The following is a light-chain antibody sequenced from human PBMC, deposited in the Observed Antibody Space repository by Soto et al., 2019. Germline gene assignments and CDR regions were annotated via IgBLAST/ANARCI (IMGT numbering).Light chain of an antibody. CDR3: QQYYNLPYS. CDR2: AAS. J-gene: IGKJ2*01. Sequence: DIQMTQSPSSLSASVGDRVTITCQASQDISNYLNWYQQKPGKAPKLLIYAASNLETGVPSRFSGSGSVTDFTFTISSLQPEDIATDYCQQYYNLPYSFGQGTKLEIK. V-gene: IGKV1-33*01. CDR1: QDISNY.